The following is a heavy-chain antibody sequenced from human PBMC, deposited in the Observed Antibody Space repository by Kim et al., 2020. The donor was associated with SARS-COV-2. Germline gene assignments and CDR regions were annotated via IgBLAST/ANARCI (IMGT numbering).Heavy chain of an antibody. Sequence: GGSLRLSCAASGFTFSSYAMSWVRQAPGKGLEWVSAISGSGGSTYYADSVKGRFTISRDNSKNTLYLQMNSLRAEDTAVYYCAKDSLRDSSGYYHSWGWFDPWGQGTLVTVSS. J-gene: IGHJ5*02. CDR1: GFTFSSYA. CDR2: ISGSGGST. D-gene: IGHD3-22*01. CDR3: AKDSLRDSSGYYHSWGWFDP. V-gene: IGHV3-23*01.